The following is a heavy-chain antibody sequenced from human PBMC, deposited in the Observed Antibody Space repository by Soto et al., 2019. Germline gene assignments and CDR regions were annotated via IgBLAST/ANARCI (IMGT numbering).Heavy chain of an antibody. CDR2: IYYSGST. CDR3: ARDQGGAATVPFDY. CDR1: GGSISSFY. D-gene: IGHD2-15*01. V-gene: IGHV4-59*01. Sequence: SETLSLPCTVSGGSISSFYWRWIRQPPGKGLEWIGYIYYSGSTNYNPSLKSRVTISVDTSKNQFSLKLSSVTAADTAVYYCARDQGGAATVPFDYWGQGTLVTVSS. J-gene: IGHJ4*02.